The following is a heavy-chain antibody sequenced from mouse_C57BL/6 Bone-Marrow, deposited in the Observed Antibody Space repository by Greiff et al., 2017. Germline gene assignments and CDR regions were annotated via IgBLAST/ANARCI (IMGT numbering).Heavy chain of an antibody. CDR2: IYPRDGST. V-gene: IGHV1-78*01. Sequence: VKLVESDAELVKPGASVKISCKVSGYTFTDHTIHWMKQRPEQGLEWIGYIYPRDGSTKYNEKFKGKATLTADKSSSTAYMQLNSLTSEDSAVYFCARWGQLRLRAMDYWGQGTSVTVSS. CDR1: GYTFTDHT. D-gene: IGHD3-2*02. CDR3: ARWGQLRLRAMDY. J-gene: IGHJ4*01.